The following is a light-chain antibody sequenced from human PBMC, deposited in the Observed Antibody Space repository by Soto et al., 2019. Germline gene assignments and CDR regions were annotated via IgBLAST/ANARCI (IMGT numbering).Light chain of an antibody. CDR3: CSYAGSIYV. J-gene: IGLJ1*01. CDR1: SSDVGGYNY. CDR2: DVS. V-gene: IGLV2-11*01. Sequence: LTQPRSVSGSPGQSVTISCTGTSSDVGGYNYVSWYQHHPGKAPKLMIYDVSKRPSGVPDRFSGSKSGNTASLTISGLQAEDEADYSCCSYAGSIYVFGTGTKVTVL.